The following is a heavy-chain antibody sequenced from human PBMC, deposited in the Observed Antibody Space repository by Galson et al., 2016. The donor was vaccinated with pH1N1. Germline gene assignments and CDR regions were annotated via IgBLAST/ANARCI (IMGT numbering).Heavy chain of an antibody. D-gene: IGHD3-10*01. V-gene: IGHV3-23*01. J-gene: IGHJ5*02. CDR1: GFAFNYFA. Sequence: LRLSCAASGFAFNYFAMTWVRQAPGKGLVWVSSINGRGSSTYYAGSVKGRFTISRDNSRSTLYLQLSALTVDDTAVYYCAKVGRWYGGNWFDPWGQGTLVTVSS. CDR3: AKVGRWYGGNWFDP. CDR2: INGRGSST.